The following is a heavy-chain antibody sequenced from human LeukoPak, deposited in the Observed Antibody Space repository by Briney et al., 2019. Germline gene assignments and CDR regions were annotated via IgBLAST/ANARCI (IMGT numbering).Heavy chain of an antibody. J-gene: IGHJ4*02. V-gene: IGHV3-7*01. CDR1: GSSFDNYA. CDR2: IKQDGSEK. CDR3: ARDGSSSTYFDY. Sequence: GGSLRLSCAASGSSFDNYAMSWVRQAPGKGLEWVANIKQDGSEKYYVDSVKGRFTISRDNAKNSLYLQMNSLRAEDTAVYYCARDGSSSTYFDYWGQGTLVTVSS. D-gene: IGHD6-6*01.